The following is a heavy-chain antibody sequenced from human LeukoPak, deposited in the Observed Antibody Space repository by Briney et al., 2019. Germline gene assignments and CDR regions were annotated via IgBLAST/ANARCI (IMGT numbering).Heavy chain of an antibody. V-gene: IGHV4-59*08. CDR2: IYYSGST. CDR1: GGSFSGYY. J-gene: IGHJ3*02. D-gene: IGHD1-1*01. Sequence: PSETLSLTCAVYGGSFSGYYRSWIRQPPGKGLEWIGYIYYSGSTNYNPSLKSRVTISVDTSKNQFSLKLSSVTAADTAVYYCARTRRERSGMGKWADAFDIWGQGTMVTVSS. CDR3: ARTRRERSGMGKWADAFDI.